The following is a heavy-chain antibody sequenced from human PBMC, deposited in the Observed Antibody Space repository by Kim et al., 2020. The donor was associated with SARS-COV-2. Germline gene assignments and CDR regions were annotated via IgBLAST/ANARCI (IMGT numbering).Heavy chain of an antibody. J-gene: IGHJ4*02. D-gene: IGHD1-7*01. V-gene: IGHV3-23*01. CDR3: AKGSWNWNYQGGGWCYFDD. Sequence: GGSLRLSCAASGFTFSNYAVSWVRQAPGKGLEWVSAISGGGGSTYYADSVKGRFTISRDNSKNTLYLQMNSLRAEDTAVYYCAKGSWNWNYQGGGWCYFDDCGEGTLVTVSS. CDR1: GFTFSNYA. CDR2: ISGGGGST.